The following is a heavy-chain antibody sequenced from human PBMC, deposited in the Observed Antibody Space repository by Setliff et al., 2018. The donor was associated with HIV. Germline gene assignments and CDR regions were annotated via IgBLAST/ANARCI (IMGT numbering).Heavy chain of an antibody. J-gene: IGHJ6*03. CDR3: ARDLFTSGSDRSRQAGYYYYYYMDV. V-gene: IGHV1-46*01. CDR2: INPSGAIT. D-gene: IGHD3-10*01. CDR1: GYIFTSYY. Sequence: ASVKVSCKASGYIFTSYYVHWVRQAPGQGIEWMGIINPSGAITSYAQKFQGRVTMTRDMSTSTVYMELSSLRSEDTAVYYCARDLFTSGSDRSRQAGYYYYYYMDVWGKGTAVTVSS.